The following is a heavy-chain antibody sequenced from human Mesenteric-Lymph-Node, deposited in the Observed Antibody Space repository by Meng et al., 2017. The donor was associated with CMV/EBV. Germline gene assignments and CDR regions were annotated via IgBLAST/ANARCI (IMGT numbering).Heavy chain of an antibody. J-gene: IGHJ5*02. V-gene: IGHV3-15*01. CDR1: GFTFSDYY. D-gene: IGHD4-23*01. CDR3: TTDARAVA. Sequence: GGSLRLSCAASGFTFSDYYMAWIRQAPGKGLEWVGRIKNKTEGATTDYAAPVKGRFTISRDDSKNTLYLQMNSLKTEDTAVYYCTTDARAVAWGQGTLVTVSS. CDR2: IKNKTEGATT.